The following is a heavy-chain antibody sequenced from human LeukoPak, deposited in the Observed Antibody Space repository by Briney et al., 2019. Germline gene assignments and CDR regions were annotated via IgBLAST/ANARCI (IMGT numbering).Heavy chain of an antibody. D-gene: IGHD5-18*01. J-gene: IGHJ4*02. V-gene: IGHV1-46*01. Sequence: GASVKVSCRASGYTFTAHYIHWVRQAPGQGLEWMGIINPSGGSTSYAQKFQGRVTMTRDTSTSTVYMELSSLRSEDTAVYYCARAPTATFDYWGQGTLVTVSS. CDR3: ARAPTATFDY. CDR2: INPSGGST. CDR1: GYTFTAHY.